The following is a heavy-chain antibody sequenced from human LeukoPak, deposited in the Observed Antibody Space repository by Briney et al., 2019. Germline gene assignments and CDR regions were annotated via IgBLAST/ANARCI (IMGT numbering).Heavy chain of an antibody. CDR1: GYTFTSYG. V-gene: IGHV1-18*01. CDR3: ARVPSYYYGSGSQY. D-gene: IGHD3-10*01. Sequence: ASVKFSCKASGYTFTSYGISWVRQAPGQGLEWMGWISAYNGNTNYAQKLQGRVTMTTDTTTTTAYMELRSLRSDDTAVYYCARVPSYYYGSGSQYWGQGTLVTVSS. J-gene: IGHJ4*02. CDR2: ISAYNGNT.